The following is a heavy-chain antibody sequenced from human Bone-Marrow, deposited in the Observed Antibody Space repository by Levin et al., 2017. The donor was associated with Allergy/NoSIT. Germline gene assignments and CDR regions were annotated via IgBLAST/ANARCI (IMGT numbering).Heavy chain of an antibody. J-gene: IGHJ6*03. D-gene: IGHD6-13*01. CDR3: ARWVAAPGDHYNYYMDV. CDR2: IYPSGNT. Sequence: ASETLSLTCAVTGDLLRSTNWWTWVRQPPGKGLEWIGEIYPSGNTNYNPSLKSRVIISADKSNNQFSLKVRSVTAADTAVYYCARWVAAPGDHYNYYMDVWGKGTTVIVSS. CDR1: GDLLRSTNW. V-gene: IGHV4-4*02.